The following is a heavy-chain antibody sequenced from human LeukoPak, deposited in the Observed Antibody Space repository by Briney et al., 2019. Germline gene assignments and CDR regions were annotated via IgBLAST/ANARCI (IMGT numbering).Heavy chain of an antibody. V-gene: IGHV4-34*01. Sequence: SETLSLTGAVYGGSFSGYYWSWIRQPPGKGLEWFGEINHSGSTNYNPSLKSRVTISVDKSKNQFSLKLSSVTAADTAVYYCARDATGYDSSGYYYDYWGQGTLVTVSS. D-gene: IGHD3-22*01. CDR2: INHSGST. CDR3: ARDATGYDSSGYYYDY. J-gene: IGHJ4*02. CDR1: GGSFSGYY.